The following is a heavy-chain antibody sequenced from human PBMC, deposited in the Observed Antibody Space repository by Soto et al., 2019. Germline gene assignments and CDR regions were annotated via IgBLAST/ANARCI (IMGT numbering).Heavy chain of an antibody. CDR3: ASRALDVGVDY. CDR1: GYTFTSYY. D-gene: IGHD3-10*01. Sequence: XVKVSCKASGYTFTSYYMHGVRQAPGQGLEWMGIINPSGGSTSYAQKFQGRVTMTRDTSTSTVYMELRSLRSEDTAVYYCASRALDVGVDYWGQGTLVTAPQ. CDR2: INPSGGST. J-gene: IGHJ4*02. V-gene: IGHV1-46*01.